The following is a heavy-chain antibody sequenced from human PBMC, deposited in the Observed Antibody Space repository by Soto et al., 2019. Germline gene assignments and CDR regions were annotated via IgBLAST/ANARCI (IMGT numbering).Heavy chain of an antibody. J-gene: IGHJ4*01. V-gene: IGHV1-24*01. CDR3: ATSRSSITMIGRDY. D-gene: IGHD3-22*01. CDR1: GGTFNNFA. Sequence: ASVKVSCKASGGTFNNFAISWVRQAPGQGLEWMGGFDPEDGETIYAQKFQGRVTMTEDTSTDTAYMELSSLRSEDTAVYYCATSRSSITMIGRDYWGQ. CDR2: FDPEDGET.